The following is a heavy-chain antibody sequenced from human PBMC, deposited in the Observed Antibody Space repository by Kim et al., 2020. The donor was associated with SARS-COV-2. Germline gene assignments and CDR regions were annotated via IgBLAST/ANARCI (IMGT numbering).Heavy chain of an antibody. Sequence: KSRVTISVDTSKNQFSLKLSSVTAADTAVYYCARVITMVRGVISPLGLDYWGQGTLVTVSS. V-gene: IGHV4-31*02. D-gene: IGHD3-10*01. CDR3: ARVITMVRGVISPLGLDY. J-gene: IGHJ4*02.